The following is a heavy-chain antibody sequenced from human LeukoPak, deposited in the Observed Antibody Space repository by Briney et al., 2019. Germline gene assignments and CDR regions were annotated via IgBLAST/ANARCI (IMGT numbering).Heavy chain of an antibody. Sequence: GRSLRLSCAASGFTLSDYYMSWIRQAPGKGLEWISYISSSGRTIYYADSVKGRFTISRDNAKNSLYLQMNSLRAEDTAVYYCARGEWWDFFDYWGQGTLVIVSS. CDR1: GFTLSDYY. D-gene: IGHD2-8*01. J-gene: IGHJ4*02. CDR2: ISSSGRTI. V-gene: IGHV3-11*04. CDR3: ARGEWWDFFDY.